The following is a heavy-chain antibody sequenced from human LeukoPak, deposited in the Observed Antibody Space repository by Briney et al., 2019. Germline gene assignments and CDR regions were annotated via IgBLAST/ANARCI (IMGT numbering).Heavy chain of an antibody. D-gene: IGHD4-17*01. V-gene: IGHV4-39*01. CDR1: GGSISSSYFY. Sequence: SETLSLTCTVSGGSISSSYFYWGWVRQPPGKGLEWIGTINYSGTTNYNPSLKSRVTISVDTSKNQFSLKLTPVTAADTAVYYCARRNYGDYGGRYFDYWGLGTLVTVSS. J-gene: IGHJ4*02. CDR3: ARRNYGDYGGRYFDY. CDR2: INYSGTT.